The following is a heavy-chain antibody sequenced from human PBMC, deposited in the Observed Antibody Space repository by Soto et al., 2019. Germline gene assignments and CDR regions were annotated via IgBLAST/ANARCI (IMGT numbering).Heavy chain of an antibody. CDR2: IYHSGST. J-gene: IGHJ4*02. Sequence: SETLSLTCAVSGGSISSGGYSCSWIRQPPGKGLEWIGYIYHSGSTYYNPSLKSRVTISVDRSKNQFSLKLSSVTAADTAVYYCARGPTHAHWGQGTLVTVSS. V-gene: IGHV4-30-2*01. D-gene: IGHD2-2*01. CDR1: GGSISSGGYS. CDR3: ARGPTHAH.